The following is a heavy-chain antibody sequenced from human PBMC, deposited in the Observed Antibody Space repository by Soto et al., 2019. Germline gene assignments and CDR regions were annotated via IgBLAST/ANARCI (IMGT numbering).Heavy chain of an antibody. J-gene: IGHJ4*02. CDR3: AKLITMVRGVISPPSDFDY. Sequence: EVQLLESGGGLVQPGGSLSLSCAASGFTFSSYAMSWVRHAPGEGLEWVSAISGSGGSTYYADSVKGRFTISRDNSKNTLYLQMNSLRAEDTAVYYCAKLITMVRGVISPPSDFDYWGQGTLVTVSS. CDR1: GFTFSSYA. CDR2: ISGSGGST. D-gene: IGHD3-10*01. V-gene: IGHV3-23*01.